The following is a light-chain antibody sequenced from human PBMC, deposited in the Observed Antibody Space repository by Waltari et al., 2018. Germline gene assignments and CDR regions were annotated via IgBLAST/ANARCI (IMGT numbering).Light chain of an antibody. CDR2: TAS. CDR1: QYIDTS. Sequence: DIQMTQSPSSLSASVGDRVTITCRASQYIDTSLNWYQQNAGKAPELLIYTASTLHSGVASRCSGSGSGTDFTLTISSLQPEDFATYYCQQSYSPPFSFGGGTKVEIK. CDR3: QQSYSPPFS. V-gene: IGKV1-39*01. J-gene: IGKJ4*01.